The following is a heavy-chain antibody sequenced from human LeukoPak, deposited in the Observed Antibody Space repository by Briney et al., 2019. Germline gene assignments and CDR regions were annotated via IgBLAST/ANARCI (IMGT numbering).Heavy chain of an antibody. V-gene: IGHV3-7*01. J-gene: IGHJ6*03. D-gene: IGHD3-10*01. CDR1: GFTFSSYW. Sequence: PGGSLRLSCAASGFTFSSYWMSWVRQAPGKGLEWVANIKQDGSEKYYVDSVKGRFTISRDNAKNSLYLQMNSLRAEDTAVYYCASALRGYYYYMDVWGKGTTVTVSS. CDR2: IKQDGSEK. CDR3: ASALRGYYYYMDV.